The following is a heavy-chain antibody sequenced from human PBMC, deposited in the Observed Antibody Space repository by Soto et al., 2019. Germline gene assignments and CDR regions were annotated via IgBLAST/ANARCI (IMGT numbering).Heavy chain of an antibody. CDR3: ARAPLSKHRSGYFDVLDV. CDR1: GGSLNVGDYY. V-gene: IGHV4-30-4*01. CDR2: IYYSGDT. Sequence: PSETLSLTCAVSGGSLNVGDYYWNWVRQPPGKGLEWLGYIYYSGDTYYNPSLKSRVTISIDMSKNQFSLNLGSVIAADTAVYYCARAPLSKHRSGYFDVLDVWGQGTTVTVSS. J-gene: IGHJ6*02. D-gene: IGHD3-22*01.